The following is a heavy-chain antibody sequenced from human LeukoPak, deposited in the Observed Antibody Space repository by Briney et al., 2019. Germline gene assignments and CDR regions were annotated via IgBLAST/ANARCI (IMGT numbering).Heavy chain of an antibody. CDR2: IYYSGST. V-gene: IGHV4-59*01. CDR1: GGSISSYY. J-gene: IGHJ4*02. Sequence: SETLSLTCTVSGGSISSYYWSWIRQPQGKGLEWIGYIYYSGSTNYNPSLKSRVTISVDTSKNQFSLKLSSVTAADTAVYYCARSLYSGSPDYWGQGTLVTVSS. D-gene: IGHD1-26*01. CDR3: ARSLYSGSPDY.